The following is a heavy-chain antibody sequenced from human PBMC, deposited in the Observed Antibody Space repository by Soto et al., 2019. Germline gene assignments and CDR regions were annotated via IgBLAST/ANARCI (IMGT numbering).Heavy chain of an antibody. CDR2: IIPIFGTA. CDR1: GGTFSSYA. D-gene: IGHD5-18*01. CDR3: ARDRRIQLGMDV. J-gene: IGHJ6*02. Sequence: QVQLVQSGAEVKKPGSSVKVSCKASGGTFSSYAISWVRQAPGQGLEWMGGIIPIFGTANYAQKCQGRVMITADESTSTAYMELSSLRSEDTAVYYCARDRRIQLGMDVWGQGTTVTVSS. V-gene: IGHV1-69*01.